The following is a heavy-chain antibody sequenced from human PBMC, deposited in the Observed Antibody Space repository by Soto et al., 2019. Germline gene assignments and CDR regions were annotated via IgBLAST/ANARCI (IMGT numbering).Heavy chain of an antibody. J-gene: IGHJ6*02. Sequence: QVHLVQSGAEVKKPGASVKVSCKASGYTFTNYDINWVRQAPGQVLEWMGWISTYTGNTNYAQKLQGRATMTTDTCTSTAYMELRSLRSDDTAVYYCARGYYSGSGRPPPGGMDVWGQGTTVTVSS. V-gene: IGHV1-18*01. CDR3: ARGYYSGSGRPPPGGMDV. D-gene: IGHD3-10*01. CDR1: GYTFTNYD. CDR2: ISTYTGNT.